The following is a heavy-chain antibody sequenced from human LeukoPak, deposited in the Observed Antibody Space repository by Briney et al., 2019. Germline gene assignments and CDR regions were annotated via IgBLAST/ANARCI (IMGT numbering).Heavy chain of an antibody. CDR1: GGSISSSSYY. Sequence: SETLSLTCTVSGGSISSSSYYWGWIRQPPGKGLEWIGSIYYSGGTYYNPSLKSRVTISVDTSKNQFSLKLSSVTAADTAVYYCARLYSSGWYYFDYWGQGTLVTVSS. CDR3: ARLYSSGWYYFDY. D-gene: IGHD6-19*01. J-gene: IGHJ4*02. V-gene: IGHV4-39*01. CDR2: IYYSGGT.